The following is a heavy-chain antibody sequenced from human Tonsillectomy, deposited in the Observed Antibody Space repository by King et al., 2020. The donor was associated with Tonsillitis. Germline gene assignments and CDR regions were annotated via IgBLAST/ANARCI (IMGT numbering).Heavy chain of an antibody. CDR1: GFTFSTSG. CDR3: ARADFWYPFDI. CDR2: IWFDGKNE. J-gene: IGHJ3*02. V-gene: IGHV3-33*01. D-gene: IGHD3/OR15-3a*01. Sequence: VQLVESGGGVVQPGRSLRLSCAASGFTFSTSGMHWVRQAPGKGQGWVAVIWFDGKNEYYTDSVKGRFTISRDNSKNTVYLQMNSLTVEDTAVYYCARADFWYPFDIWGQGTMVTVSS.